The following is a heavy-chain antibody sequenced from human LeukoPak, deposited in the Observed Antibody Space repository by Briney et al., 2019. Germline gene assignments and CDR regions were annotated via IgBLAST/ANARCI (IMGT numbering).Heavy chain of an antibody. J-gene: IGHJ4*02. CDR1: GFTFSSYA. V-gene: IGHV3-23*01. D-gene: IGHD3-10*01. CDR3: AKGYYYGSGSYSGDYDY. Sequence: GGSLRLSCAASGFTFSSYAMSWVRQAPGKGLEWVSAISGSGGSTYYADSVKGRFTISRDNSKNTLYLQMNSLRAEDTAVYYCAKGYYYGSGSYSGDYDYWGQGTLVTVSS. CDR2: ISGSGGST.